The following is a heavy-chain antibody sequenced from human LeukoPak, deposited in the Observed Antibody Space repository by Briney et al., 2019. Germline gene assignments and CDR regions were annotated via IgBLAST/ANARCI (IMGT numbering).Heavy chain of an antibody. CDR2: IYYSGST. D-gene: IGHD2-2*01. J-gene: IGHJ5*02. Sequence: SETLSLTCTVSGGSISSYYWSWIRQPPGKGLEWIGYIYYSGSTYYNPSLKSRVTISVDTSKNQFSLKLKSVTAADTAVYHCARGYAPFDPWGQGTLVTVSS. CDR1: GGSISSYY. CDR3: ARGYAPFDP. V-gene: IGHV4-59*12.